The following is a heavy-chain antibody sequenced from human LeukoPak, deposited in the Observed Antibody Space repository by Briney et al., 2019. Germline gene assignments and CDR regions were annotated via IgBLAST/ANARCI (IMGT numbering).Heavy chain of an antibody. J-gene: IGHJ4*02. CDR1: GFTFSSYW. V-gene: IGHV3-7*01. Sequence: PGGSLRLSCAASGFTFSSYWMSWVRQAPGKGLEWVANIKQDGSEKYYVDSVKGRFTISRDNAKNSLYLQMNSLRAEDTAVYYCARDKVVGATYFDHWGQGTLVTVSS. D-gene: IGHD1-26*01. CDR2: IKQDGSEK. CDR3: ARDKVVGATYFDH.